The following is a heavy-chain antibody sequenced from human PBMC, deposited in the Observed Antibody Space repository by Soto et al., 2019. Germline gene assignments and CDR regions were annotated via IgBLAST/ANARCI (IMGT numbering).Heavy chain of an antibody. CDR3: AREVVVATTHWFDP. CDR1: GGTFSSYA. CDR2: IIPIFGTA. Sequence: SVKVSCKASGGTFSSYAISWVRQAPGQGLEWMGGIIPIFGTANYAQKFQGRVTITADESTSTAYMELSSLRSEDTAVYYCAREVVVATTHWFDPWGQGTLVTVSS. J-gene: IGHJ5*02. D-gene: IGHD2-15*01. V-gene: IGHV1-69*13.